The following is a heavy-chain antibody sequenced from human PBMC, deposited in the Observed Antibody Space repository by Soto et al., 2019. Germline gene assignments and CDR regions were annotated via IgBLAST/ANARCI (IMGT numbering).Heavy chain of an antibody. J-gene: IGHJ5*02. D-gene: IGHD5-18*01. CDR2: ISAYNGNT. CDR1: GYTFTSYG. Sequence: QVQLVQSGAEVKKPGASVKVSCKASGYTFTSYGISWVRQAPGQGLEWMGWISAYNGNTNYAQKLQSRVTMTTDTSTSTAYMELRSLRSDDTAVYYCARVSVDTAMGIPRNWFDPWGQGTLVTVSS. CDR3: ARVSVDTAMGIPRNWFDP. V-gene: IGHV1-18*04.